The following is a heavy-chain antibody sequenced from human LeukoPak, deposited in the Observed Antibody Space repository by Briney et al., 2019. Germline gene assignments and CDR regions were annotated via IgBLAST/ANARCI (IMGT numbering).Heavy chain of an antibody. CDR1: GFTFSNYW. CDR2: IRIDGDT. V-gene: IGHV3-74*01. J-gene: IGHJ4*02. D-gene: IGHD4-17*01. Sequence: GGSLRLSCAASGFTFSNYWMHWVRQAPGKGLVWVSRIRIDGDTSYADSVRGRFTISRDNSRNTLYLQMHSLRVEDTGVYYCARDARVGDPFDYWGQGTLVTVSS. CDR3: ARDARVGDPFDY.